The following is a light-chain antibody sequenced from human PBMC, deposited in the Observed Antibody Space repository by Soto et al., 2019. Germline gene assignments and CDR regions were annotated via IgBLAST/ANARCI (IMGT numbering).Light chain of an antibody. CDR3: QQSSNWPPIT. Sequence: EIVLTQSPATLSLSPGERATLSCSASQSVSSYLAWYQQKPGQAPRLLIYDASNRATGIPARFSGSGSGTDFTLTIRSLEPEDFAVYYCQQSSNWPPITCGQGKRLEIK. CDR2: DAS. J-gene: IGKJ5*01. V-gene: IGKV3-11*01. CDR1: QSVSSY.